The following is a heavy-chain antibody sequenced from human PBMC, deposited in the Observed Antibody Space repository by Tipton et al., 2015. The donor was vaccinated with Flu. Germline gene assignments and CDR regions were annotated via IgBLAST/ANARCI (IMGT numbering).Heavy chain of an antibody. V-gene: IGHV4-38-2*02. CDR2: ISRGGSA. CDR1: GDSIRSDYY. J-gene: IGHJ3*02. CDR3: ARGDYGDYDHEADGFDI. Sequence: TLSLTCTVSGDSIRSDYYWGWIRQPPGKGLEWIGHISRGGSAYYNSSLQSRVTISVDSSRNRFSLKVKSVTAVDTAIYYCARGDYGDYDHEADGFDIWGQGTLVTVS. D-gene: IGHD4-17*01.